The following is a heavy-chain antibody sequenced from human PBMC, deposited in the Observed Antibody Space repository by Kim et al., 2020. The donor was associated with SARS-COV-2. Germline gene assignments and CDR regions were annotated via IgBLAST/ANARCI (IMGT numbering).Heavy chain of an antibody. Sequence: GGSLRLSCAASGFTFSSYSMNWVRQAPGKGLEWVSSISSSSSYIYYADSVKGRFTISRDNAKNSLYLQMNSLRAEDTAVYYCARAPEYCSSTSCFWGYFDYWGQGTLVTVSS. D-gene: IGHD2-2*01. V-gene: IGHV3-21*01. CDR3: ARAPEYCSSTSCFWGYFDY. CDR1: GFTFSSYS. CDR2: ISSSSSYI. J-gene: IGHJ4*02.